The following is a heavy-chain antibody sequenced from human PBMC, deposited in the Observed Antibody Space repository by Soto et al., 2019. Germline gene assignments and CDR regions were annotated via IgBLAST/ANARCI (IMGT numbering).Heavy chain of an antibody. CDR3: ARIIGYCRNNDCSWTFDI. CDR2: FYPGDSTS. V-gene: IGHV5-51*01. D-gene: IGHD2-15*01. J-gene: IGHJ3*02. CDR1: GYIFRSYW. Sequence: PVESLKISCKTSGYIFRSYWVSWCLQLPVEVLEWMGTFYPGDSTSTYSPSFQGQVTISVDKSISTAYLQLSSLKASDTAMYYCARIIGYCRNNDCSWTFDIWGQGTMVTVSS.